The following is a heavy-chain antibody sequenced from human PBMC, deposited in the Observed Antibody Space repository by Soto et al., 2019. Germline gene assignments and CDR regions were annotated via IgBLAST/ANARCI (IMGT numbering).Heavy chain of an antibody. V-gene: IGHV4-61*01. CDR3: AXDQYDFRSGSYYYAMEV. Sequence: SGSLALTCTESRGTVSAERHDGSWIQKTPGKGLEWIGYIYYTGSTNYNPSLKGRVTMSVDTSRGQVSLRLRSVTRADTAVYYCAXDQYDFRSGSYYYAMEVWGQATKVTVSS. CDR1: RGTVSAERHD. CDR2: IYYTGST. J-gene: IGHJ6*02. D-gene: IGHD3-3*01.